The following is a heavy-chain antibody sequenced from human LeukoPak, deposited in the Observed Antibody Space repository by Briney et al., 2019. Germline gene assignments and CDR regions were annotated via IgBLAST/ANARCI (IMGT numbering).Heavy chain of an antibody. Sequence: PGGSLRLSCAASGFTFSSYAMHWVRQAPGKGLEWVAVISYDGSNKYYADSVKGRFTISRDNSKNTLYLQMNSLRAEDTAVYYCARDWVVPAAKAYAAFDIWGQGTMVTVSS. J-gene: IGHJ3*02. V-gene: IGHV3-30-3*01. D-gene: IGHD2-2*01. CDR2: ISYDGSNK. CDR3: ARDWVVPAAKAYAAFDI. CDR1: GFTFSSYA.